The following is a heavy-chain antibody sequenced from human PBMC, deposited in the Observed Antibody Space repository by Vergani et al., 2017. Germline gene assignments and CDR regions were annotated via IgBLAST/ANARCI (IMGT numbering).Heavy chain of an antibody. CDR1: GFAFTNYG. V-gene: IGHV3-20*04. CDR2: INWNGDST. Sequence: EVHLLESGGGLVQSGGSLRLSCAASGFAFTNYGMHWVRQVPGKGLEWICGINWNGDSTSYADSVKGRFTISRDNAKKSLYLQMNSLRAEDTAVYYCARDYLDFSGSGSPYYFDHWGQGTLVTVSS. J-gene: IGHJ4*02. D-gene: IGHD3-10*01. CDR3: ARDYLDFSGSGSPYYFDH.